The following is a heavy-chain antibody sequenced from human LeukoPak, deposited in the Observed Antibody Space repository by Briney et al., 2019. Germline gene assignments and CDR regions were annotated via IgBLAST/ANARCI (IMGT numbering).Heavy chain of an antibody. CDR3: ARLIGSVDTAVDY. Sequence: GGSLRVSCAASGLTFSSYAMSWVRQAPGKGLEWVSGISGSGGSTEYADSVKGRFTISRDNSKNTLYLQMNSLSAEDTAVYYCARLIGSVDTAVDYWGQETLVTVSS. CDR1: GLTFSSYA. D-gene: IGHD5-18*01. CDR2: ISGSGGST. V-gene: IGHV3-23*01. J-gene: IGHJ4*02.